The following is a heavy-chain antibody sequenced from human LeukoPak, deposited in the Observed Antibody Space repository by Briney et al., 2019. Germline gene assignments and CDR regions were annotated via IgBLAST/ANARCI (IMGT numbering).Heavy chain of an antibody. Sequence: GGSLRLSCAASGFTFSSYGVHWVHQAPGKGLEWVAVISYDGTNKYYAASVKGRFTISRDNSKNTLYLQLNSLRAEDTAVYYCAKGVRGIAAADDAFDIWAQGTMVTVSS. V-gene: IGHV3-30*18. CDR1: GFTFSSYG. J-gene: IGHJ3*02. CDR3: AKGVRGIAAADDAFDI. CDR2: ISYDGTNK. D-gene: IGHD6-13*01.